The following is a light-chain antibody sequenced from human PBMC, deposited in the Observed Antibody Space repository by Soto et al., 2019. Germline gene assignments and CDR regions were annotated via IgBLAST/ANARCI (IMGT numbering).Light chain of an antibody. V-gene: IGKV1D-8*03. Sequence: VILMTQSPSSLSASTGDRVTITCRASQSVSSYLAWYQQKPGKAPKLLIYAASTLQSGVPSRFSGSGSGTDFTLTISSLQSEDFATYYCQQCYSSPPTFGGGTNVEIK. CDR3: QQCYSSPPT. J-gene: IGKJ4*02. CDR1: QSVSSY. CDR2: AAS.